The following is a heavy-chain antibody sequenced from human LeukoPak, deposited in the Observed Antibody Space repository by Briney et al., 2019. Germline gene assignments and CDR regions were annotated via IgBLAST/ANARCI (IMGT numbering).Heavy chain of an antibody. V-gene: IGHV1-2*02. CDR3: ARDGGRGFNYGLYYFDH. J-gene: IGHJ4*02. D-gene: IGHD5-18*01. Sequence: ASVKVSCKASGYTFTGYYMHWVRQAPGQGLEWMGWMNPNSGDTNHAQKFQGRVTMTRDTSISTAYMELSRLRSDDTAVYYCARDGGRGFNYGLYYFDHWGQGTLVTVSS. CDR1: GYTFTGYY. CDR2: MNPNSGDT.